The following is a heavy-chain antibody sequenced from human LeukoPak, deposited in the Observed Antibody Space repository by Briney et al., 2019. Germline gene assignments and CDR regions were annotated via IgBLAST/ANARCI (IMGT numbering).Heavy chain of an antibody. CDR3: ARAAWFPYFDY. Sequence: PSETLSLTCTVSGGSISSSSYYWGWIRQPPGKGLEWIGSIYYSGSTYYNPSLKSRVTISVDRSKNQFSLKLSSVTAADTAVYYCARAAWFPYFDYWGQGTLVTVSS. J-gene: IGHJ4*02. D-gene: IGHD3-9*01. CDR2: IYYSGST. CDR1: GGSISSSSYY. V-gene: IGHV4-39*07.